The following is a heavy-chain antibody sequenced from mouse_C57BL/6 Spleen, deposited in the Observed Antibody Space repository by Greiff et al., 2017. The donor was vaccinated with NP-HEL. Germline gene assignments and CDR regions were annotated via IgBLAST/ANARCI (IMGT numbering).Heavy chain of an antibody. J-gene: IGHJ2*01. CDR1: GYTFTDYE. CDR2: IDPETGGT. D-gene: IGHD1-1*01. V-gene: IGHV1-15*01. CDR3: TNLIGDY. Sequence: VQLKESGAELVRPGASVTLSCKASGYTFTDYEMHWVKQTPVHGLEWIGAIDPETGGTAYNQKFKGKAILTADKSSSTAYMELRSLTSEDSAVYYCTNLIGDYWGQGTTLTVSS.